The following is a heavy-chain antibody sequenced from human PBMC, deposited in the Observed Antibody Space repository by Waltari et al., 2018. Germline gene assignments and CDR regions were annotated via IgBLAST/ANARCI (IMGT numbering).Heavy chain of an antibody. D-gene: IGHD6-13*01. CDR3: ARWSSQLYYFDY. V-gene: IGHV4-38-2*01. CDR1: GYSISSGYY. CDR2: IYHSGTT. Sequence: QVQLQESGPGLVKPSETLSLTCAVSGYSISSGYYWGWIRQPPGKGLEWIGSIYHSGTTYYNPSLKSRVTISVDTSKNQFSLKLSSVTAADTAVYYCARWSSQLYYFDYWGQGTLVTVSS. J-gene: IGHJ4*02.